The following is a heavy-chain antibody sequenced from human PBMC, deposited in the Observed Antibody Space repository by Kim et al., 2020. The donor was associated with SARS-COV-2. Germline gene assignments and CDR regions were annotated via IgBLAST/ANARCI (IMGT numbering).Heavy chain of an antibody. Sequence: SETLSLTCTVSGGSISSGGYYWSWIRQHPGKGLEWIGYIYYSGSTYYNPSLKSRVTISVDTSKNQFSLKLSSVTAADTAVYYCARGQHDILTGYPLDYWGQGTLVTVSS. CDR2: IYYSGST. J-gene: IGHJ4*02. CDR3: ARGQHDILTGYPLDY. CDR1: GGSISSGGYY. V-gene: IGHV4-31*03. D-gene: IGHD3-9*01.